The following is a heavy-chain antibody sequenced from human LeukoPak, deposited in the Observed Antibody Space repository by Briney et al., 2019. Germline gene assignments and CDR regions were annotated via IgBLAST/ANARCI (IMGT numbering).Heavy chain of an antibody. Sequence: GESLKISCKGSGYSFTTSWIAWVRQKPGKGLEWMGIIYPDDSDTRYSPSFQGQVTISADKYISTAYLQWSSLEASDTAMYYCARLRIAAASSPYYFDYWGQGTLVTVSS. CDR2: IYPDDSDT. CDR3: ARLRIAAASSPYYFDY. CDR1: GYSFTTSW. D-gene: IGHD6-13*01. J-gene: IGHJ4*02. V-gene: IGHV5-51*01.